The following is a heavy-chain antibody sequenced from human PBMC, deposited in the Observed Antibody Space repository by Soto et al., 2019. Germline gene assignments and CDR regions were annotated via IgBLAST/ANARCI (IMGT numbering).Heavy chain of an antibody. Sequence: QVQLVESGGGVVQPGRSLRLSCAASGFTFSHYAMHWVCQAPGKGLEWVALMSYDGSNEYYADSVKGRFTISRDNSKNTLYLQMNTLRAKDTAVYYCAKDGSHNFDYWGQGTLVTVSS. V-gene: IGHV3-30*18. D-gene: IGHD1-26*01. CDR2: MSYDGSNE. J-gene: IGHJ4*02. CDR1: GFTFSHYA. CDR3: AKDGSHNFDY.